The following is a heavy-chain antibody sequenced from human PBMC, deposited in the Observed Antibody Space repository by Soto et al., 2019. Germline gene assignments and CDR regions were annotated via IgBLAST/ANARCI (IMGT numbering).Heavy chain of an antibody. CDR2: TSSDGSKK. Sequence: QAQLVESGGGVVQPGRSLRLSCAASGFSFSDYAMHWVRQAPGKGLEWVAVTSSDGSKKDNADSVQGRFTISRDNSKNTLYLQMNSLRAEDTALYYCAREVVAPPDYYYGLDLWGQGTTVTVSS. CDR1: GFSFSDYA. CDR3: AREVVAPPDYYYGLDL. V-gene: IGHV3-30-3*01. D-gene: IGHD3-22*01. J-gene: IGHJ6*02.